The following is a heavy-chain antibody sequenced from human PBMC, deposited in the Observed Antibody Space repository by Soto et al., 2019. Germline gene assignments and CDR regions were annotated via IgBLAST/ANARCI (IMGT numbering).Heavy chain of an antibody. CDR2: ISYDGSNK. CDR1: GFTFSSYA. D-gene: IGHD3-22*01. J-gene: IGHJ4*02. V-gene: IGHV3-30-3*01. CDR3: ARDGAFTYYYDSSGYRFDY. Sequence: GGSLRLSCAASGFTFSSYAMHWVRQAPGKGLEWVAVISYDGSNKYYADSVKGRFTISSDNSKNTLYLQMNSLRAEDTAVYYCARDGAFTYYYDSSGYRFDYWGQGTLVT.